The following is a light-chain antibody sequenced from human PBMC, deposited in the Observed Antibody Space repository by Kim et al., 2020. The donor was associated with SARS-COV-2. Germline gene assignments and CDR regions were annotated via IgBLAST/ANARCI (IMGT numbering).Light chain of an antibody. V-gene: IGLV3-19*01. CDR3: NSRDNSGNHRV. CDR2: GKN. Sequence: SSELTQDPAVSVALGQTVRITCQGDSLRSYYASRYQQKPGQAPVLVIYGKNNRPSGIPDRFSGSSSGNTASLTITGAQAEDEADYYCNSRDNSGNHRVFGGGTQLTVL. CDR1: SLRSYY. J-gene: IGLJ3*02.